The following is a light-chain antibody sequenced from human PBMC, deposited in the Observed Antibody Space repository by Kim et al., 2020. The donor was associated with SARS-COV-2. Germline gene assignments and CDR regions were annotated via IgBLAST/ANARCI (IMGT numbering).Light chain of an antibody. CDR1: SSNIASYY. CDR3: SAWDDSLSGAL. J-gene: IGLJ2*01. Sequence: GQRVTISCSGNSSNIASYYVYWYQQLPGTAPRLLIYRNTRRPSGVPDRFSGSKSGTSASLAIGGLRSEDEADYYCSAWDDSLSGALFGGGTQLTVL. CDR2: RNT. V-gene: IGLV1-47*01.